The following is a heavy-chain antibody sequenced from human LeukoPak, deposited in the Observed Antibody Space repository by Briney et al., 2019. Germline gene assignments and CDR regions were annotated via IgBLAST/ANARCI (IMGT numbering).Heavy chain of an antibody. J-gene: IGHJ4*02. Sequence: GGSLRPSRSPSGLTFSSYWMHSGRQAPGEGLVWVSGINSDVSSTSYADSVKGRFTISRDNAKNTLYLQMNSLRAEDTAVYYCARAMRPPYYYDSSGYYQAFDYWGQGTLVTDSS. V-gene: IGHV3-74*01. CDR2: INSDVSST. CDR1: GLTFSSYW. CDR3: ARAMRPPYYYDSSGYYQAFDY. D-gene: IGHD3-22*01.